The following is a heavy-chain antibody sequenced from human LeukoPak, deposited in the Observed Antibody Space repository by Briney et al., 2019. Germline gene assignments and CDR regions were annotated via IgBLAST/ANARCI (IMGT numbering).Heavy chain of an antibody. J-gene: IGHJ5*02. Sequence: GGSLRLSCAASGFTFSSYAISWVRQAPGKGLEWVSAISGSGSNTYYPGPVKGRFTISRDNSRNTLYLQMNSLRVEDTAVYYCAKQSRATFLGVFDTWGQGILVTVSS. D-gene: IGHD3-16*01. CDR3: AKQSRATFLGVFDT. V-gene: IGHV3-23*01. CDR2: ISGSGSNT. CDR1: GFTFSSYA.